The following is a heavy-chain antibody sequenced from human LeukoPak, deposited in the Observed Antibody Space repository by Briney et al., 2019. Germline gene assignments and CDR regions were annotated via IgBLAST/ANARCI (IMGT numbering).Heavy chain of an antibody. Sequence: GGSLRLSCAASGFTVSSNYMSWVRQAPGKGLEWVSVIYSGGSTYYADSVKGRFTISRDNSKNTLYLQMNSLRAEDTALYYCAKDRKTYCSHGVCYTSDRGLLDYWGQGTLVTVSS. CDR3: AKDRKTYCSHGVCYTSDRGLLDY. V-gene: IGHV3-53*01. CDR2: IYSGGST. D-gene: IGHD2-8*01. CDR1: GFTVSSNY. J-gene: IGHJ4*02.